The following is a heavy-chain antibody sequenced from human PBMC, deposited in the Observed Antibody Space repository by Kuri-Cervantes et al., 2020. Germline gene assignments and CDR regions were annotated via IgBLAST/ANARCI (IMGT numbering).Heavy chain of an antibody. Sequence: SGPTLVKPTETLTLTCTVSGFSLSNARMGVSWIRQPPGKALEWLALIYWDDDKRYSPSLKSWLTITKDTSKNQVVLTMTNMDPVDTATYYCTHYSGYEGFDYWGQGTLVTVSS. V-gene: IGHV2-5*02. CDR1: GFSLSNARMG. D-gene: IGHD5-12*01. CDR2: IYWDDDK. J-gene: IGHJ4*02. CDR3: THYSGYEGFDY.